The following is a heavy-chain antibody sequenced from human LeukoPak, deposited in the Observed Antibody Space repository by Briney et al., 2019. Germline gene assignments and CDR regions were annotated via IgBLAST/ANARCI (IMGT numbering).Heavy chain of an antibody. CDR2: IYYSGST. J-gene: IGHJ3*02. CDR1: GGSISSYY. D-gene: IGHD3-16*02. V-gene: IGHV4-59*01. CDR3: ARDLRLGYLSWNDAFDI. Sequence: SETLSLTCTVSGGSISSYYWNWIRQPPGKGLEWIGYIYYSGSTNYNPSLKSRVTISVDTSKNQFSLKLSSVTAADTAVYYCARDLRLGYLSWNDAFDIWGQGTMVTVSA.